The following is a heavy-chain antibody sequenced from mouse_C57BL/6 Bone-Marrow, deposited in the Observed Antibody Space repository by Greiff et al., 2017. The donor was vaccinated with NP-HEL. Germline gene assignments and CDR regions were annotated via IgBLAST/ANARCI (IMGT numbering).Heavy chain of an antibody. Sequence: QVQLQQPGAELVKPEASVKLSCKASGYTFTSYWMQWVKQRPGQGLEWIGEIDPSDSYTNYNQKFKGKATLTVDTSSSTAYMQLSSLTSEDSAVYYCARSRGYWGQGTTLTVSS. CDR1: GYTFTSYW. J-gene: IGHJ2*01. CDR3: ARSRGY. CDR2: IDPSDSYT. V-gene: IGHV1-50*01.